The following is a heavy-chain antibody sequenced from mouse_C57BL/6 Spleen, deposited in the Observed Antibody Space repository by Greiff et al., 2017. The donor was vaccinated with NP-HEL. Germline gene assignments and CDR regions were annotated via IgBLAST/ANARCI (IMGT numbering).Heavy chain of an antibody. CDR2: ISDGGSYT. CDR3: AGLPTFAY. D-gene: IGHD5-1*01. CDR1: GFTFSSYA. J-gene: IGHJ3*01. V-gene: IGHV5-4*03. Sequence: EVKVEESGGGLVKPGGSLKLSCAASGFTFSSYAMSWVRQTPEKRLEWVATISDGGSYTYYPDNVKGRFTISRDNAKNNLYLQMSHLKSEDTAMYYCAGLPTFAYWGQGTLVTVSA.